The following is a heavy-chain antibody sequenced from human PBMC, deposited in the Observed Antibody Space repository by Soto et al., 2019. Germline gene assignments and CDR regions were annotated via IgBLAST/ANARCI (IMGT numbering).Heavy chain of an antibody. J-gene: IGHJ4*02. V-gene: IGHV3-30-3*01. CDR2: ISYDGSNK. Sequence: QVQLVESGGGVVQPGRSLRLSCAASGFTFSSYAMHWVRQAPGKGLEWVAVISYDGSNKYYADSVKGRFTISRDNSKHTLYLQMNSLRAEDTAVYYFAREGIAAAGTFDYWGQGTLVTVSS. CDR1: GFTFSSYA. CDR3: AREGIAAAGTFDY. D-gene: IGHD6-13*01.